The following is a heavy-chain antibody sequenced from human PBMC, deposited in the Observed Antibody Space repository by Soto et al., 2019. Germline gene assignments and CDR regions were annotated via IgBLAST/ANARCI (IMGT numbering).Heavy chain of an antibody. J-gene: IGHJ6*04. D-gene: IGHD5-12*01. V-gene: IGHV3-30*18. CDR2: ISYDGSNK. Sequence: GGSLRLSCAASGFTFSSYGMHWVRQAPGKGLEWVAVISYDGSNKYYADSVKGRFTISRDNSKNTLYLQMNSLRAEDTAVYYCAKDRGYSGYDYGGHYYYGMDVWGKGTTVTVSS. CDR3: AKDRGYSGYDYGGHYYYGMDV. CDR1: GFTFSSYG.